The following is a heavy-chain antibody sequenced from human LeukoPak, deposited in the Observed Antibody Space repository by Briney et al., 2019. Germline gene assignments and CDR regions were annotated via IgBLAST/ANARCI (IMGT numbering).Heavy chain of an antibody. Sequence: PGGSLRLSCAASGFTFSNYAMNWVRQAPGRGLEWVSAISGTGGSTYYADSVKGRFTISRDNSKNTLYLQMNSLRDEDTAIYSCATRPTVGGTTPTFDYWGQGTLVTVSS. CDR2: ISGTGGST. V-gene: IGHV3-23*01. J-gene: IGHJ4*02. CDR3: ATRPTVGGTTPTFDY. D-gene: IGHD1-26*01. CDR1: GFTFSNYA.